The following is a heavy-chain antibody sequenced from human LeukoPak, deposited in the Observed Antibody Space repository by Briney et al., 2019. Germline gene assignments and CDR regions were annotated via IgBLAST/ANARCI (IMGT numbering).Heavy chain of an antibody. CDR1: GYTFTSYG. CDR3: AYSSAPDVFDI. Sequence: ASVKVSCKASGYTFTSYGISWVRQAPGQGLEWMGWISVYNANTSYAQKLQGRVTMTTDTSTSTVYMELRSLRFDDTAVYYCAYSSAPDVFDIWGQGTMVTVSS. CDR2: ISVYNANT. D-gene: IGHD6-19*01. V-gene: IGHV1-18*01. J-gene: IGHJ3*02.